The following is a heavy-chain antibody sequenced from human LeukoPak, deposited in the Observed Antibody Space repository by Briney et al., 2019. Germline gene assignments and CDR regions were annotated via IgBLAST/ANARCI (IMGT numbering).Heavy chain of an antibody. CDR3: ARSDCSSTSCYRSDAFDI. Sequence: GRSLRLSCAASGFTFSSYAMHWVRQAPGKGLEWVAVISYDGSNKYYADSVKGRFTISRGNSKNTLYLQMNSLRAEDTAVYYCARSDCSSTSCYRSDAFDIWGQGTMVTVSS. V-gene: IGHV3-30*04. CDR1: GFTFSSYA. D-gene: IGHD2-2*01. J-gene: IGHJ3*02. CDR2: ISYDGSNK.